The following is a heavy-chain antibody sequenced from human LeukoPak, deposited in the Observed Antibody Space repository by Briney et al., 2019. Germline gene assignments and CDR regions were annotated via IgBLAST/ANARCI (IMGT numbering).Heavy chain of an antibody. V-gene: IGHV3-7*03. J-gene: IGHJ4*02. Sequence: GGSLRLSCAASGFIFTDYGMSWVRQAPGKGLEWVANIKQDGSEKYYVGSVKGRFTISRDNAKSSLYLQMNSLRAEDTAVYYCTREMVMIDYWGQGNLVTVSS. CDR2: IKQDGSEK. CDR1: GFIFTDYG. D-gene: IGHD4-23*01. CDR3: TREMVMIDY.